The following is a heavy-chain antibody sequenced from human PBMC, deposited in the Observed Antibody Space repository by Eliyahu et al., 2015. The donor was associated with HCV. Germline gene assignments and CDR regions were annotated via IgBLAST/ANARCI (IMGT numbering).Heavy chain of an antibody. D-gene: IGHD3-3*02. V-gene: IGHV1-2*06. J-gene: IGHJ4*02. CDR1: GYTXXGYX. Sequence: QVXLVQSGAEVKKPGASVRVSCRASGYTXXGYXIHXVRQXXGQGLEWXGRVIPNSGGTNYAQKFQGRVTMTGDTSISTAYMELTSLRSDDTAVYFCARGSFYSFEYWGQGTQVTVSS. CDR2: VIPNSGGT. CDR3: ARGSFYSFEY.